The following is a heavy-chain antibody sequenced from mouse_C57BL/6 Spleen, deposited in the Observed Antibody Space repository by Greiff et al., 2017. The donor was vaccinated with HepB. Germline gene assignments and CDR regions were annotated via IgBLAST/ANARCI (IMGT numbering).Heavy chain of an antibody. CDR2: IDPSDSYT. V-gene: IGHV1-50*01. CDR3: ARRDGPDWFAY. D-gene: IGHD1-2*01. J-gene: IGHJ3*01. Sequence: VQLQQPGAELVKPGASVKLSCKASGYTFTSYWMQWVKQRPGQGLEWIGEIDPSDSYTNYNQKFKGKATLTVDTSSSTTYMQLIRLTSEDSAVYCCARRDGPDWFAYWGQGTLVTVSA. CDR1: GYTFTSYW.